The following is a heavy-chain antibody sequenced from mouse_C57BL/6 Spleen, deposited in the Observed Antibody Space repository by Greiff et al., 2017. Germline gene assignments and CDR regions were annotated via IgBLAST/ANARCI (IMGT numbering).Heavy chain of an antibody. CDR3: GRGKITTVVAPMDY. D-gene: IGHD1-1*01. J-gene: IGHJ4*01. CDR1: GYTFTSYW. CDR2: INPSGGYT. V-gene: IGHV1-7*01. Sequence: QVQLQQSGAELAKPGASVKLSCKASGYTFTSYWMNWVNQRPGQGLEWIGYINPSGGYTKYNQKFKDKATLTADKSSSTAYMQLSSRTYEDSAVYYCGRGKITTVVAPMDYWGQGTSVTVSS.